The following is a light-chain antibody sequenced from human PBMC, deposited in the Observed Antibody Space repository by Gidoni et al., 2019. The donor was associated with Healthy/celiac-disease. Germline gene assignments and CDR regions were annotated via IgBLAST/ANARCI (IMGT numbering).Light chain of an antibody. Sequence: IVLTQSPATLSLSPGERAPLPCRARQSVSSYLAWYQQKPGQAPRLLIYDASNRATGIPARFSGSGSGTDFTLTISSLEPEDFAVYYCQQRSNWLTFGGGTKVEIK. CDR3: QQRSNWLT. V-gene: IGKV3-11*01. J-gene: IGKJ4*01. CDR1: QSVSSY. CDR2: DAS.